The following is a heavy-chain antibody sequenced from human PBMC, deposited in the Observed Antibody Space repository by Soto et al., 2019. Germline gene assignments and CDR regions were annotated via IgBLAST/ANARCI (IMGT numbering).Heavy chain of an antibody. J-gene: IGHJ6*02. D-gene: IGHD3-3*01. Sequence: SETVSLTCTFSCGSISSSSYYWGWIRQPPGKGLEWIGSIYYSGSTYYNPPLKSRVTISVDTSKNQFSLKLSSVTAADTAVYYCARLNYDFWSGPTADYYYGMDVWGQGTTVTVSS. CDR3: ARLNYDFWSGPTADYYYGMDV. CDR1: CGSISSSSYY. CDR2: IYYSGST. V-gene: IGHV4-39*01.